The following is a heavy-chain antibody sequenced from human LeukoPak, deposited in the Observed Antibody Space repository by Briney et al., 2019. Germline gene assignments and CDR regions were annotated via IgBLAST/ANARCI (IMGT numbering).Heavy chain of an antibody. Sequence: PGESLKISCKGSGYSFTSYWIDWVRQVPGKGLEWMGSIYPGDSDTRYSPSFQGQVTISADKSISTAYLQWSSLKASDTAMYYCARERAARAYRWFDPWGQGTLVTVSS. D-gene: IGHD6-6*01. CDR1: GYSFTSYW. V-gene: IGHV5-51*01. CDR2: IYPGDSDT. CDR3: ARERAARAYRWFDP. J-gene: IGHJ5*02.